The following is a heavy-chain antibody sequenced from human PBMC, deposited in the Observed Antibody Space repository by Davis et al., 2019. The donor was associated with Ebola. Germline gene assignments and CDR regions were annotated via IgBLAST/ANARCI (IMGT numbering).Heavy chain of an antibody. Sequence: PGGSLRLSCAASGFSFDDYAMVWVRQAPGKGLEWVSGISWNSAYIAYADSVKGRFTISRDNAKKSLYLQMRSLRPEDTALYYCARGGRYGSVAGGPAEHWGQGTLVTVSS. V-gene: IGHV3-9*01. CDR1: GFSFDDYA. CDR3: ARGGRYGSVAGGPAEH. J-gene: IGHJ4*02. D-gene: IGHD6-19*01. CDR2: ISWNSAYI.